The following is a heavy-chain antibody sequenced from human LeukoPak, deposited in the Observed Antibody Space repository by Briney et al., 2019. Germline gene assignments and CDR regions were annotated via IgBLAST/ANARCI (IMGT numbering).Heavy chain of an antibody. D-gene: IGHD5-12*01. V-gene: IGHV1-69*05. CDR1: GGTFSSYA. J-gene: IGHJ6*03. CDR3: ARDRLGGSDSHMDV. CDR2: IIPIFGTA. Sequence: SVKVSCKASGGTFSSYAISWVRQAPGQGLEWMGRIIPIFGTANYAQKFQGRVTITTDESTSTAYMELSSLRSEDTAVYYCARDRLGGSDSHMDVWGKGTTVTVSS.